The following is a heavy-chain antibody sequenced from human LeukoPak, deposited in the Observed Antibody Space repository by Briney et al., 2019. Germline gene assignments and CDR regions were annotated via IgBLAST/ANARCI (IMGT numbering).Heavy chain of an antibody. CDR2: INHTGST. Sequence: TSETQSLTCAVYGGSFSGYYWSWIRQPPGKGLEWIGEINHTGSTNYNPSLKSRLTISVDTSKNQFSLKVSSVTAADTAVYYCAAGDGMDVWGQGTTVTVSS. D-gene: IGHD1-1*01. CDR1: GGSFSGYY. V-gene: IGHV4-34*01. CDR3: AAGDGMDV. J-gene: IGHJ6*02.